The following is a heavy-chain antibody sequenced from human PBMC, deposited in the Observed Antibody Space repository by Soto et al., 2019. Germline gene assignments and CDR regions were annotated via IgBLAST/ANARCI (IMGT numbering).Heavy chain of an antibody. V-gene: IGHV3-49*03. Sequence: PGESLKISCTASGFTFGDYAMSWFRQAPGKGLEWVGFIRSKAYGGTTECAASVKGRFTISRDDSKSIAYLQMNSLKTEDTAVYYCTRDPPLEYYDSSGSPFDYWGQGTLVTVSS. J-gene: IGHJ4*02. CDR1: GFTFGDYA. D-gene: IGHD3-22*01. CDR2: IRSKAYGGTT. CDR3: TRDPPLEYYDSSGSPFDY.